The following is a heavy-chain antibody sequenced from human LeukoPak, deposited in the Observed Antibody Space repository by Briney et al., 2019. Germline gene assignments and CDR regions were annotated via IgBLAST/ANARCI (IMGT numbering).Heavy chain of an antibody. D-gene: IGHD3-10*01. CDR3: ARGLHPRKMVRGVIIRSHWFDP. Sequence: ASVKVSCKASGYTFTSYYIHWVRQAPGQGLEWMGLINPSGGSTNYAQKFQGRVTMTRNTSISTAYMELSSLRSEDTAVYYCARGLHPRKMVRGVIIRSHWFDPWGQGTLVTVSS. J-gene: IGHJ5*02. CDR2: INPSGGST. V-gene: IGHV1-46*01. CDR1: GYTFTSYY.